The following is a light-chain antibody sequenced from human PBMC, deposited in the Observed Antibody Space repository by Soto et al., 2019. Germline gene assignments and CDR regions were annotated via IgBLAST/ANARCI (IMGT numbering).Light chain of an antibody. CDR2: EVN. V-gene: IGLV2-14*01. J-gene: IGLJ2*01. CDR3: SSYTSSSTLVV. CDR1: SSEIGGYNY. Sequence: QSALTQPASVSGSPGQSITISCTGTSSEIGGYNYVSWYQQHPGKAPKLMIYEVNNRPSGVSNRVSGSKSGNTAFLTISRLQAEDEADYYCSSYTSSSTLVVFGGGTKVTVL.